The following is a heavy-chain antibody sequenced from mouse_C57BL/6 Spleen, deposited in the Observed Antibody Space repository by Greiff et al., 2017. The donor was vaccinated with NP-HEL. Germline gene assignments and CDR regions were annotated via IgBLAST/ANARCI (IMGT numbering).Heavy chain of an antibody. Sequence: VQLQESGPGLVQPSQSLSITCTVSGFSLTSYGVHWVRQSPGKGLEWLGVIWSGGSTDYNAAFISRLSISKDNSKSQVFFKMNSLQADDTAIYYCARTRDYDYDEGYYYAMDYWGQGTSVTVSS. J-gene: IGHJ4*01. CDR3: ARTRDYDYDEGYYYAMDY. CDR2: IWSGGST. D-gene: IGHD2-4*01. CDR1: GFSLTSYG. V-gene: IGHV2-2*01.